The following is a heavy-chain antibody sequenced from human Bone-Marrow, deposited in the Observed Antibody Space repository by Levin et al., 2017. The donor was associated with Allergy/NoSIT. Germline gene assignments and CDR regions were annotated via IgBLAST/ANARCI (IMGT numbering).Heavy chain of an antibody. CDR3: ARDRGGSGWPLFDH. D-gene: IGHD6-19*01. V-gene: IGHV3-48*01. J-gene: IGHJ4*02. CDR1: GFTFTNYN. CDR2: ISRSSSDI. Sequence: GGSLRLSCAASGFTFTNYNMNWVRQAPGKGLEWISYISRSSSDIYYPDSVKGRFTISRDNARNSLYLQRNSLRVDDTAVYYCARDRGGSGWPLFDHGGQGTRVTV.